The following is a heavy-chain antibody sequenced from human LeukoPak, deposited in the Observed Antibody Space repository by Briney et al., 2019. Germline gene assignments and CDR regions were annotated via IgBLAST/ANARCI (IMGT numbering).Heavy chain of an antibody. Sequence: GGSLRLSCAASGFTFSGYWMSWVRQAPGKGLEWVANIKQDGSEKYYVDSVKGRFTISRDNAKNSLFLQMNSLRAEDTAVYYCARDWQWQQLDGDAFDIWGQGTMVTVSS. CDR2: IKQDGSEK. D-gene: IGHD6-13*01. CDR1: GFTFSGYW. CDR3: ARDWQWQQLDGDAFDI. J-gene: IGHJ3*02. V-gene: IGHV3-7*04.